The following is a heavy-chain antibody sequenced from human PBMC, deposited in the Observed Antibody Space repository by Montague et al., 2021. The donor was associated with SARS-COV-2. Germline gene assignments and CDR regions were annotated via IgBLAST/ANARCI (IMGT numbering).Heavy chain of an antibody. V-gene: IGHV4-34*01. CDR3: ARGDHPTTASWYFFDS. CDR2: IGHTGSF. Sequence: SETLSLTCAVYGGSLSGHSWSWVRQAPEKGLEWIGDIGHTGSFKYNPSLKSRVTMSIDAAKNQFSLRMTSVTAADTAVYYCARGDHPTTASWYFFDSWGQGALVTVSS. J-gene: IGHJ4*02. D-gene: IGHD6-13*01. CDR1: GGSLSGHS.